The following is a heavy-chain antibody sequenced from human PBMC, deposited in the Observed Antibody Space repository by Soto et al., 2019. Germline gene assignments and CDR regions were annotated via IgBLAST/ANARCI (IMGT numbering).Heavy chain of an antibody. CDR3: ARESRIAAAGYHDAFDI. CDR1: GFTFSSYG. J-gene: IGHJ3*02. D-gene: IGHD6-13*01. CDR2: IWYDGSNK. V-gene: IGHV3-33*01. Sequence: GGSLRLSCAASGFTFSSYGMHWVRQAPGKGLEWVAVIWYDGSNKYYADSVKGRFTISIDNSKNTLYLQMNSLRAEDTAVYYCARESRIAAAGYHDAFDIWGQGTMVTVSS.